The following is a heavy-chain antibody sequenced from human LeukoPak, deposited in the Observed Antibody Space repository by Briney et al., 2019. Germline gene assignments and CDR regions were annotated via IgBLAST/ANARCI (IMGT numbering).Heavy chain of an antibody. V-gene: IGHV3-21*01. CDR2: ISSTNGYI. D-gene: IGHD1-26*01. CDR1: GFTFSSYS. CDR3: ARGRSTWHLDY. J-gene: IGHJ4*02. Sequence: GGSLTLSCAASGFTFSSYSMNWVRKAPGQGLEWVSYISSTNGYIYYADSVRGGLIITRDNAKNSLSLQMNSLRAEDTAVYYCARGRSTWHLDYWGQGTLVTVSS.